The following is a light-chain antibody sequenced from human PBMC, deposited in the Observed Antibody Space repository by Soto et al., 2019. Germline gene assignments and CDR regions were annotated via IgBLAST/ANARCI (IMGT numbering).Light chain of an antibody. Sequence: QSVLTQPHSASGTPGQRVTISCSGSSSNIGSNYVYWYQQFPGSAPKLLIYRNDQRPSGVPDRFSGSKSGTSASLAISGPRSEDEADYYCAAWDDSLSAGVFGGGTKLTVL. CDR1: SSNIGSNY. CDR3: AAWDDSLSAGV. CDR2: RND. V-gene: IGLV1-47*01. J-gene: IGLJ3*02.